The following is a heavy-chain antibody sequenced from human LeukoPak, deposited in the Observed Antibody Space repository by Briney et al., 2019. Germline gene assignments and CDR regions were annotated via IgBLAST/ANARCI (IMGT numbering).Heavy chain of an antibody. CDR3: ARRQSYDYVWGSFRRTPYDY. Sequence: GGSLRLSCAASGFTFTTYWMSWVRQAPGKGLEWVANIKQDGSEKYYVDSVKGRFTISRDNAKNSLYLQMNSLRAEDTAVYFCARRQSYDYVWGSFRRTPYDYWGQGTVVTVSS. CDR2: IKQDGSEK. D-gene: IGHD3-16*02. J-gene: IGHJ4*02. CDR1: GFTFTTYW. V-gene: IGHV3-7*01.